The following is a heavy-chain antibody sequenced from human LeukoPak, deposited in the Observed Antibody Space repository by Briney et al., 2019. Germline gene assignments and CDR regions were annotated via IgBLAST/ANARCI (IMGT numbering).Heavy chain of an antibody. CDR2: ITSRGSTI. J-gene: IGHJ6*02. D-gene: IGHD6-13*01. Sequence: GGSLRLSCAASGFTLSDYYLTWLRQAPGKGLEWVSYITSRGSTIYHADSVKGRFTISRDNAKNSLYLQMNSLRAEDTAVYYCARWLRGIADEDGVDVWGQGTTVTVSS. CDR3: ARWLRGIADEDGVDV. CDR1: GFTLSDYY. V-gene: IGHV3-11*01.